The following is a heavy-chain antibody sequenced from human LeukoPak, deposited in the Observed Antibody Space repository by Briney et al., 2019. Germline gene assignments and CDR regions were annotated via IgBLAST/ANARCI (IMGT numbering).Heavy chain of an antibody. CDR2: IYYSGST. CDR3: ARVHRRRMVRGVFDY. Sequence: KPSETLSLTCTVSGGSISSSSYYWGWIRQPPGKGLEWIGSIYYSGSTYYNPSLKSRVTISVDTSKNQFSLKLSSVTAADTAVYYCARVHRRRMVRGVFDYWGQGTLVTVSS. V-gene: IGHV4-39*01. CDR1: GGSISSSSYY. D-gene: IGHD3-10*01. J-gene: IGHJ4*02.